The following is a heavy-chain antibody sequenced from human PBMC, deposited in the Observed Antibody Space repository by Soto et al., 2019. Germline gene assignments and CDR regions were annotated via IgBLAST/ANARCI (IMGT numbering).Heavy chain of an antibody. CDR2: IFSNDEK. Sequence: QVTLKESGPVLVKPTETLTLTCTVSGFSLSNARMGVSWIRQPPGKALEWLAHIFSNDEKSYSTSLKSRLTISXXTXKXXVVLTMTNMDPVDTATYYCARIRSLSVAGTNYFDYWGQGTLVTVSS. J-gene: IGHJ4*02. D-gene: IGHD6-19*01. V-gene: IGHV2-26*01. CDR3: ARIRSLSVAGTNYFDY. CDR1: GFSLSNARMG.